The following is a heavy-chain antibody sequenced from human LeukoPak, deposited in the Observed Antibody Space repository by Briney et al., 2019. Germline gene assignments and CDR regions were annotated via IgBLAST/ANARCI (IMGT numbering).Heavy chain of an antibody. CDR1: GFTFSSYA. Sequence: GGSLRLSCAASGFTFSSYAMSWVRQAPGKGLEWVSAISGSGGSTYYVDSVKGRFTISRDNSKNTLYLQMNSLRAEDTAVYYCVYYYDSSGYYSDYWGPGTLVTVSS. CDR2: ISGSGGST. CDR3: VYYYDSSGYYSDY. V-gene: IGHV3-23*01. D-gene: IGHD3-22*01. J-gene: IGHJ4*02.